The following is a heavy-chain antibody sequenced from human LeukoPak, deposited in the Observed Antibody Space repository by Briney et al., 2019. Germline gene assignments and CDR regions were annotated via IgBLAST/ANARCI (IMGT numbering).Heavy chain of an antibody. Sequence: GESLKISCKGSGYSFTSYWIGWVRQMPGKGLEWMGTIYPGDSDTRYSPSFQGQVTISADKSISTAYLQWSSLKASDTAMYYCARQDCSGGSCLGFDYWGQGTLVTVSS. CDR2: IYPGDSDT. CDR3: ARQDCSGGSCLGFDY. CDR1: GYSFTSYW. J-gene: IGHJ4*02. V-gene: IGHV5-51*01. D-gene: IGHD2-15*01.